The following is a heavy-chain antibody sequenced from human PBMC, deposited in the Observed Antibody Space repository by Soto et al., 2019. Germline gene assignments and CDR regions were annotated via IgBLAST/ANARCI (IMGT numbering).Heavy chain of an antibody. D-gene: IGHD2-21*02. CDR2: ISPSSGHI. CDR3: SGGSGGACHKNYGMDV. Sequence: EVHLVESGGGLVKPGGSLRLSCAVSGFTFSSCTMNWVRQAPGKGLEWVSSISPSSGHIYYAHSVKGPFTLSRDNDNNSLFLHNTSLRGQDTAVYYCSGGSGGACHKNYGMDVWGQGTTVTVSS. V-gene: IGHV3-21*06. J-gene: IGHJ6*02. CDR1: GFTFSSCT.